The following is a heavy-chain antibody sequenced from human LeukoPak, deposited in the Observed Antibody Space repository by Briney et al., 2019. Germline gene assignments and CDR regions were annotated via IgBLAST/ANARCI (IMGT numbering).Heavy chain of an antibody. D-gene: IGHD1/OR15-1a*01. Sequence: GGSLRLSCAASGFTFSSYAMSWVRQAPGKGLEWVSAISGSGGSTYYADSVKGRFTTSRDNSKNTLYLQMNSLRAEETAVYYCAKAPPITGTSDYWGQGTLVTVSS. CDR1: GFTFSSYA. CDR2: ISGSGGST. V-gene: IGHV3-23*01. CDR3: AKAPPITGTSDY. J-gene: IGHJ4*02.